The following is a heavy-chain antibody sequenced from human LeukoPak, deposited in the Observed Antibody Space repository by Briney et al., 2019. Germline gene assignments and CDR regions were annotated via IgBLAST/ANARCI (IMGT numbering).Heavy chain of an antibody. V-gene: IGHV3-30*02. CDR1: SLTFSSYG. CDR2: IRYDGSKK. J-gene: IGHJ4*02. D-gene: IGHD6-6*01. Sequence: TGGSLRLSCEPCSLTFSSYGMHCVRQAPVKGLEWGAFIRYDGSKKYYVDSVKGRFTISRDNSKNTLYLQMNSLRAEDTAVYYCAKDRAARPFDYWGQGTLVTVAS. CDR3: AKDRAARPFDY.